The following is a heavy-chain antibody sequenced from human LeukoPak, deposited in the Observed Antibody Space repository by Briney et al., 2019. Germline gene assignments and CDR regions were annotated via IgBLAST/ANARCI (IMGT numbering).Heavy chain of an antibody. CDR3: ARHQIYCDNDCSLLQH. CDR1: GYNFVSFK. Sequence: ASVKVSCKASGYNFVSFKISWVRQAPGQGPEWMGRISTYNGNTKYAQKFDERVNMTTDTTTSTVYMELRGLRSDDTATYYCARHQIYCDNDCSLLQHWGQGTLVTVSS. D-gene: IGHD2-21*01. J-gene: IGHJ1*01. CDR2: ISTYNGNT. V-gene: IGHV1-18*01.